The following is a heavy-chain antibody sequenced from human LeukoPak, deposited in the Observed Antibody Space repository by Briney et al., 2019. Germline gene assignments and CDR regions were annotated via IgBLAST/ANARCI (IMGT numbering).Heavy chain of an antibody. CDR1: GGSISSYY. CDR2: IYYSGST. V-gene: IGHV4-59*01. J-gene: IGHJ5*02. CDR3: ARVRGYYDSSGYYYVPNWFDP. D-gene: IGHD3-22*01. Sequence: SETLSLTCTVSGGSISSYYWSWIRQPPGKGLEWIGYIYYSGSTNYNPSLKSRVTISVDTSKNQFSLKLSSVTAADTAVYYCARVRGYYDSSGYYYVPNWFDPWGQGTLVTVSS.